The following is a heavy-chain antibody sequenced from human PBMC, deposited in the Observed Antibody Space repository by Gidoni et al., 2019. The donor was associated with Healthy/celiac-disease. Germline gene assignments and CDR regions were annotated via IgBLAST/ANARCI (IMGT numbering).Heavy chain of an antibody. CDR2: ISSSSSYI. J-gene: IGHJ4*02. Sequence: EVQLVESGGGLVKPGGSLRLSCAASGFTFSSYSMNWVRQAPGKGLEWVSSISSSSSYIYYADSVKGRFTISRDNAKNSLYLQMNSLRAEDTAVYYCARDQEDSGSYNEYWGQGTLVTVSS. CDR3: ARDQEDSGSYNEY. V-gene: IGHV3-21*01. D-gene: IGHD1-26*01. CDR1: GFTFSSYS.